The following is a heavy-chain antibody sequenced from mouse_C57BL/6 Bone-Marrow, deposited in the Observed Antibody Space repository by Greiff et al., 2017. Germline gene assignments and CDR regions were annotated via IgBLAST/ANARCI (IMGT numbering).Heavy chain of an antibody. J-gene: IGHJ4*01. CDR3: ARPSSTTVVAGDY. V-gene: IGHV1-82*01. CDR1: GYAFSSSW. Sequence: VQLQQSGPELVKPGASVKISCKASGYAFSSSWMNWVKQRPGKGLEWIGRIYPGDGDTNYNGKFKGKATLTADKSSSTAYMQLSSLTSEDSAVYFCARPSSTTVVAGDYWGQGTSVTVSS. CDR2: IYPGDGDT. D-gene: IGHD1-1*01.